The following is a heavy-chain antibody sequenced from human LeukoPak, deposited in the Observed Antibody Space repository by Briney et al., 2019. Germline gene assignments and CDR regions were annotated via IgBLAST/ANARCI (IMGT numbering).Heavy chain of an antibody. CDR1: GFTFSSYA. D-gene: IGHD3-9*01. CDR2: IDSTSSFI. J-gene: IGHJ3*02. V-gene: IGHV3-21*04. Sequence: GGSLRLSCAASGFTFSSYAMMWVRQAPGKGLEWVSSIDSTSSFIYYADSLKGRFTVSRDNAKNSLYLQMNSLRAEDTAVYYCARGPGRVTATATGSFDIWGQGTVVTVSS. CDR3: ARGPGRVTATATGSFDI.